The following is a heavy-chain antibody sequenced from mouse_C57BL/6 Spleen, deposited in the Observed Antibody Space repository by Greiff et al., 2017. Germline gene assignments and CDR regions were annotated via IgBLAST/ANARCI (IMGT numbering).Heavy chain of an antibody. J-gene: IGHJ2*01. CDR2: IDPANGNT. CDR1: GFNIKNYY. Sequence: VQLQQSVAELVRPGASVKLSCTASGFNIKNYYLHWVKQRPEQGLEWIGRIDPANGNTKYDPKFQGKATITADTSSNTAYLQLSSLTSEDTAIYYCASFNNDFDYWGQGTTRTVSS. V-gene: IGHV14-3*01. D-gene: IGHD6-1*01. CDR3: ASFNNDFDY.